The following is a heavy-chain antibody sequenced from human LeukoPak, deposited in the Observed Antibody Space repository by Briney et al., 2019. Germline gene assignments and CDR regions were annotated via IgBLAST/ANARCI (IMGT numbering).Heavy chain of an antibody. Sequence: GSLRLSFAASGFPFSGSAMHWVRQASGKGLEWVGRIRSKANSYATPYAASVKGRFTISRDDSKNTAYLQMNSLKTEDTAVYYCTRHGPQYYYDSSGPSLDYWGQGTLVTVSS. J-gene: IGHJ4*02. CDR3: TRHGPQYYYDSSGPSLDY. V-gene: IGHV3-73*01. D-gene: IGHD3-22*01. CDR1: GFPFSGSA. CDR2: IRSKANSYAT.